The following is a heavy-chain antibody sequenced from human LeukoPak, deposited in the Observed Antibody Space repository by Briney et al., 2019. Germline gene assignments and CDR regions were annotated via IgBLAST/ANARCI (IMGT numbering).Heavy chain of an antibody. CDR3: ARGRSPGAFDI. Sequence: GGSLRLSCTVSGFTVSSNSWSWVRQAPGKGLEWVSCISSSSTYIYYADSVKGRFSISRDNAKNSLYLQMNSLRAEDTAVYYCARGRSPGAFDIWGQGTMVTVSS. V-gene: IGHV3-21*01. CDR1: GFTVSSNS. CDR2: ISSSSTYI. J-gene: IGHJ3*02.